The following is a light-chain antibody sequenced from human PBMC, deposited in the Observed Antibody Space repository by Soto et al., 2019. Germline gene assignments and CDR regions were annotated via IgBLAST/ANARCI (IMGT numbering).Light chain of an antibody. V-gene: IGKV1-5*03. CDR1: QTINRW. CDR3: QHWS. J-gene: IGKJ1*01. CDR2: KAS. Sequence: DTQMTQSPSTLSASFGDRVTITCRASQTINRWLAWYQQKPGEVPKLLIYKASVLESGVPSRFSGSGSGTEFTLTISRLQPEDVATYYCQHWSFGQGTKVDI.